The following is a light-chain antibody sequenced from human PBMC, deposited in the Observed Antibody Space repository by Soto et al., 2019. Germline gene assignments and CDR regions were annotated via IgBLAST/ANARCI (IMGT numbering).Light chain of an antibody. CDR1: SSNLGSNY. Sequence: QSVLTQPPSASGTPGQRVTISCSGSSSNLGSNYVYWYQQLPGTAPKLLIYRNNQRPSGVPDRFSGSKSGTSASLAISGLRSEDEADYYCAAWDDSLSVRYVFGTGTKVTVL. CDR3: AAWDDSLSVRYV. V-gene: IGLV1-47*01. J-gene: IGLJ1*01. CDR2: RNN.